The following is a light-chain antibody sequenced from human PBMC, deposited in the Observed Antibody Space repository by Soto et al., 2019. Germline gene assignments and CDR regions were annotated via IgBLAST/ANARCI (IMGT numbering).Light chain of an antibody. CDR1: QSVSSY. CDR3: QQHGASPIT. V-gene: IGKV3-11*01. Sequence: EIVLTQSPVTLSLSPGERATLSCRASQSVSSYLAWYQQRPGQAPRLLIYDASNRATGIPARFSGSGSGTDFTLTISRLEPEDFAVYYCQQHGASPITFGQGTRLEIK. J-gene: IGKJ5*01. CDR2: DAS.